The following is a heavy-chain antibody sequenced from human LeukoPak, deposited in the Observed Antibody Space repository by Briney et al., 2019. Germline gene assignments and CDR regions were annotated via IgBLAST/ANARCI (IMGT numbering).Heavy chain of an antibody. D-gene: IGHD3-22*01. CDR3: AKDFEVVSGVYYYDSSGYYFDY. J-gene: IGHJ4*02. CDR1: GFTFSSYA. CDR2: ISGSGGST. Sequence: GGSLRLSCAASGFTFSSYAMSWVRQAPGKGLEWVSAISGSGGSTYYADSVKGRFTISRDNSKNTLYLQMNGLRAEDTAVYYCAKDFEVVSGVYYYDSSGYYFDYWGQGTLVTVSS. V-gene: IGHV3-23*01.